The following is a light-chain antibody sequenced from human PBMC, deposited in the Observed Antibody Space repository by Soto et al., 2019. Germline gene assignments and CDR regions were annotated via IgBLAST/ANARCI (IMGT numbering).Light chain of an antibody. CDR3: QQYYSTPYT. CDR2: WAS. V-gene: IGKV4-1*01. Sequence: DLVMTQSPDSLAVSLGERATINCKSSQSVLYSSNNQNYLAWYQQKPGQPPKLLIYWASTRESGVPDRFSGSGSWTDFTLTISSLPAEDVAVYYCQQYYSTPYTFGQGTKLEIK. J-gene: IGKJ2*01. CDR1: QSVLYSSNNQNY.